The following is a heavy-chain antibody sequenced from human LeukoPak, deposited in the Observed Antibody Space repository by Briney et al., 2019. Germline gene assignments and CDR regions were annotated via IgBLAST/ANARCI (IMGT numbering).Heavy chain of an antibody. D-gene: IGHD6-6*01. CDR3: ARPLNSSSSPWSFDY. CDR1: GGSISSSNYY. J-gene: IGHJ4*02. V-gene: IGHV4-39*07. Sequence: PSETLSLTCTVSGGSISSSNYYWGWIRQPPGKGLEWIGSIYYSGITYYNPSLKSRVTISVDTSKNQFSLKLSSVTAADTAVYYCARPLNSSSSPWSFDYWGQGTLVTVSS. CDR2: IYYSGIT.